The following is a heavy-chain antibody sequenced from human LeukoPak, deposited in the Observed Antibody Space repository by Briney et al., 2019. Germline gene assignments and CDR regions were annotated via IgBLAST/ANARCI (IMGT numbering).Heavy chain of an antibody. CDR3: AKDLNSWEWELLRAGYFDY. V-gene: IGHV3-23*01. Sequence: GGSLRLSCAASGFTFSSYAMSWVRQAPGKGLEWVSAISGSGGSTYYADSVKGRFTIPRDNSKNTLYLQMNSLRAEDTAVYYCAKDLNSWEWELLRAGYFDYWGQGTLVTVSS. D-gene: IGHD1-26*01. CDR1: GFTFSSYA. J-gene: IGHJ4*02. CDR2: ISGSGGST.